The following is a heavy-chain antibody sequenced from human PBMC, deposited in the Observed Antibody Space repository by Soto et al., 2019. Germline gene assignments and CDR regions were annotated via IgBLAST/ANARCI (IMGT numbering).Heavy chain of an antibody. V-gene: IGHV3-30*04. CDR2: TSYDANFK. J-gene: IGHJ4*02. Sequence: QVQLVESGGGVVQPGRSLRLSCAASGFTFSGYAMHWVRQAPGKGLEWVAATSYDANFKYYAYSVKGRFTISRDNSKNTLFLQMNSLRTEDGAMYYCARQGSSAGIWYFEYWGQGYLVTVSS. D-gene: IGHD6-25*01. CDR3: ARQGSSAGIWYFEY. CDR1: GFTFSGYA.